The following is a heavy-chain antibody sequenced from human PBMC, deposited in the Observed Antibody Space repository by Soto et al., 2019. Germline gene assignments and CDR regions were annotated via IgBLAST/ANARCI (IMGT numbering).Heavy chain of an antibody. Sequence: GESLKISCEGSGYSYTSYWIGWVRQMPGKGLEWMGIIYPGDSDTRYSPSFQGQVTISADKSISTAYLQWSSLKASDTAMYYCARQRIAVTTYYYYYYGMDVWGQGTTVTVSS. V-gene: IGHV5-51*01. CDR1: GYSYTSYW. J-gene: IGHJ6*02. CDR3: ARQRIAVTTYYYYYYGMDV. D-gene: IGHD4-17*01. CDR2: IYPGDSDT.